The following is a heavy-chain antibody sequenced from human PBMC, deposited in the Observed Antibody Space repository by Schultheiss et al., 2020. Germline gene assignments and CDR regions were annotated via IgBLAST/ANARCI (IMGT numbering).Heavy chain of an antibody. CDR1: GFTFSSYD. V-gene: IGHV3-13*01. Sequence: GGSLRLSCAASGFTFSSYDMHWVRQATGKGLEWVSAIGTAGDTYYPGSVKGRFTISRENAKNSLYLQMNSLRAGDTAVYYCARDGGGSSSWYLKYYFDYWGQGTLVTVSS. CDR2: IGTAGDT. J-gene: IGHJ4*02. D-gene: IGHD6-13*01. CDR3: ARDGGGSSSWYLKYYFDY.